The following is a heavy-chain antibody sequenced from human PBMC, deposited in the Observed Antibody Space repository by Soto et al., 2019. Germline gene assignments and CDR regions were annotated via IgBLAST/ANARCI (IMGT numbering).Heavy chain of an antibody. V-gene: IGHV1-18*01. CDR2: ISAYNGNT. CDR1: GYTFTSYG. CDR3: ARTMTTVTKLSYYYYMDV. Sequence: ASVKVSCKASGYTFTSYGISWVRQAPGQGLEWMGWISAYNGNTNYAQKLQGRVTMTTDTSTSTAYMELRSLRSDDTAVYYCARTMTTVTKLSYYYYMDVWGKGTTVTVSS. D-gene: IGHD4-17*01. J-gene: IGHJ6*03.